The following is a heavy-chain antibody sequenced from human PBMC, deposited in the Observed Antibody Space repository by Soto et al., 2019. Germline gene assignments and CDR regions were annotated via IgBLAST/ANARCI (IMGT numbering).Heavy chain of an antibody. V-gene: IGHV1-69*18. CDR2: IVPVFPSV. CDR1: GGAFNNYA. J-gene: IGHJ6*02. Sequence: QVQLVQSGAEVKRPGSSVKVSCKASGGAFNNYAIYWVRQAPGQGLEWLGTIVPVFPSVYYAPRFQGRLTITADGSTDTDYMMLTSLKSEDTAVYYCAREMPSTAAAYFYYGLNVGGQGTSVTVSS. CDR3: AREMPSTAAAYFYYGLNV. D-gene: IGHD6-13*01.